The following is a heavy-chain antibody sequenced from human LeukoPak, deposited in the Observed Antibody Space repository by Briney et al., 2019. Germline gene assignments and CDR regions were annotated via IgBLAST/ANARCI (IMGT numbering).Heavy chain of an antibody. D-gene: IGHD3-10*01. J-gene: IGHJ4*02. V-gene: IGHV1-2*02. CDR1: GYTSTGDS. CDR2: INSNSDGT. CDR3: SRYYIEGRCFDY. Sequence: GASLKVSCKGLGYTSTGDSIYCVRQAPGQGLEWMGCINSNSDGTNYAQKFQGRVTMTRDTSIRTAYMELSRLRSDDTAMYYCSRYYIEGRCFDYWGQGTLVTVSS.